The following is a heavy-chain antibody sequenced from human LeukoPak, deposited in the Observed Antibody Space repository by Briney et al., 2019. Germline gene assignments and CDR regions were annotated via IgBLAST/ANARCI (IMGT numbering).Heavy chain of an antibody. D-gene: IGHD6-13*01. CDR3: ARDRIAAGGDY. V-gene: IGHV3-21*01. CDR1: GFTFSSYS. CDR2: ISSSSYI. Sequence: GGSLRLSCAASGFTFSSYSMNWVRQAPGKGLEWVSSISSSSYIYYADSVKGRFTISRDNAKNSLYLQMNSLRAEDTAVYYCARDRIAAGGDYWGQGTLVTASS. J-gene: IGHJ4*02.